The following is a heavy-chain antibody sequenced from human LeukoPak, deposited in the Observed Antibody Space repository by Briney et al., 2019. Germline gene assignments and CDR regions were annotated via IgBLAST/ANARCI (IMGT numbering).Heavy chain of an antibody. J-gene: IGHJ4*02. D-gene: IGHD6-6*01. V-gene: IGHV4-59*01. Sequence: SETLSLTCAVYGGSFSGYYWSWIRQPPGKGLEWIGYIYYSGSTNYNPSLKSRVTISVDTSKNQFSLKLSSVTAADTAVYYCARLVLTSLGSSSVKGFDYWGQGTLVTVSS. CDR3: ARLVLTSLGSSSVKGFDY. CDR1: GGSFSGYY. CDR2: IYYSGST.